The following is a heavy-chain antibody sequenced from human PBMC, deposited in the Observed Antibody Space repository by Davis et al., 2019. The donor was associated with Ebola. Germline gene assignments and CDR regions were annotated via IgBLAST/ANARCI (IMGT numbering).Heavy chain of an antibody. D-gene: IGHD3-10*01. CDR3: ARARGWFDP. J-gene: IGHJ5*02. CDR2: ISAYNGNT. CDR1: GYTFTSYG. Sequence: ASVKVSCKASGYTFTSYGISWVRQAPGQGLEWMGWISAYNGNTNYAQKLQGRVTMTRDTSISTAYMELSRLRSDDPAVYYCARARGWFDPWGQGTLVTVSS. V-gene: IGHV1-18*04.